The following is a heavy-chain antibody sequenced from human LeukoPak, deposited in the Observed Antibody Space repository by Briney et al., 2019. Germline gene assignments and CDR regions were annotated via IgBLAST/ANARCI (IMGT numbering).Heavy chain of an antibody. CDR3: ARHGGITIFGMDV. CDR2: IYYSGST. V-gene: IGHV4-39*01. CDR1: GGSISSSSYY. D-gene: IGHD3-3*01. J-gene: IGHJ6*04. Sequence: SETLSLTCTVSGGSISSSSYYWGWIRQPPGKGLEWIGSIYYSGSTYYNPSLKSRVTISVDTPKNQFSLKLSSVTAADTAVYYCARHGGITIFGMDVWGKGTTVTVSS.